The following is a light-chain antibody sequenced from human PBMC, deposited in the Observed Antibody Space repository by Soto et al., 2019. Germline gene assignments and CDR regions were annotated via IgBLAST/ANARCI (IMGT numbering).Light chain of an antibody. CDR2: EVS. CDR3: SSYTSSSLEV. J-gene: IGLJ1*01. CDR1: SSDVGGYNY. Sequence: QSVLTQPASVSGSPGQSITISCTGTSSDVGGYNYVSWYQQHPGKAPKLMIYEVSNRPSGVSNRFSGSKSGNTASLTISGLQAEDEADYYCSSYTSSSLEVFGTGTKLTVL. V-gene: IGLV2-14*01.